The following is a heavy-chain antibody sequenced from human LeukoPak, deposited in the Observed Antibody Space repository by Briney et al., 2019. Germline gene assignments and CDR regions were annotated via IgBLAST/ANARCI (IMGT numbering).Heavy chain of an antibody. CDR1: GFTFSTYG. Sequence: PGGSLRLSCAASGFTFSTYGMHWVRQAPGKGLEWVAVISYDGSNKYYADSVKGRFTISRDNSKNTLYLQMNSLRAEDTAVYYCAKEQKRGDAFDIWGQETMVTVSS. D-gene: IGHD3-10*01. CDR2: ISYDGSNK. V-gene: IGHV3-30*18. J-gene: IGHJ3*02. CDR3: AKEQKRGDAFDI.